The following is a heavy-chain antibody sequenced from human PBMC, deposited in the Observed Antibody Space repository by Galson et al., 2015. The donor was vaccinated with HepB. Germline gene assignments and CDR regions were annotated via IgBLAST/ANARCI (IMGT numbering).Heavy chain of an antibody. Sequence: SLRLSCAASGFTFSSYSMNWVRQAPGKGLEWVSYISSSSSTIYYADSVKGRFTISRDNAKNSLYLQMNSLRDEDTAVYYCARDWEYYYYYGMDVWGQGTTVTVSS. J-gene: IGHJ6*02. CDR2: ISSSSSTI. CDR3: ARDWEYYYYYGMDV. CDR1: GFTFSSYS. D-gene: IGHD1-26*01. V-gene: IGHV3-48*02.